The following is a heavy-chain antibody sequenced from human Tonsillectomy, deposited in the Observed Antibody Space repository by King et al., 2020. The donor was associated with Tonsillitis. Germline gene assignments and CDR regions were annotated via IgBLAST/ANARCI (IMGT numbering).Heavy chain of an antibody. CDR2: IYYTGST. V-gene: IGHV4-59*01. CDR3: AREVVGAATNWFDP. CDR1: GGSMSGYY. J-gene: IGHJ5*02. Sequence: VQLQESGPGLVKPSEILSLTCTVSGGSMSGYYWSWIRQPPGKGLEWIGFIYYTGSTKYNPSLKSRVTISLDTSTNHFSLRLTSVTAADTAMYYCAREVVGAATNWFDPWGQGTLAT. D-gene: IGHD2-15*01.